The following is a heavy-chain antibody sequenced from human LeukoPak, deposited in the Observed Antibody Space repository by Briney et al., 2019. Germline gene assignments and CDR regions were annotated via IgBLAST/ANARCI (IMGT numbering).Heavy chain of an antibody. Sequence: ASVKVSCKASGYTFTGYYMHWVRQAPGQGLEGMGWVNPNSGGTNYAQKFQGRVTMTRDTSISTAYMELSRLRSDDTAVYYCARTSYYYDSSGYWYGMDVWGQGTTVTVSS. J-gene: IGHJ6*02. CDR3: ARTSYYYDSSGYWYGMDV. CDR1: GYTFTGYY. V-gene: IGHV1-2*02. CDR2: VNPNSGGT. D-gene: IGHD3-22*01.